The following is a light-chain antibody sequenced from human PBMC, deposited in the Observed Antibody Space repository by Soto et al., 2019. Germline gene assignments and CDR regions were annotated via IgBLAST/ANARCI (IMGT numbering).Light chain of an antibody. CDR2: AAS. CDR3: HQVYSKLPLT. J-gene: IGKJ4*01. CDR1: QSVSSY. Sequence: DIQMTQSTSSLSGSVGDSVTIICRASQSVSSYLKWYQHKPGKAPKLLISAASTLESGVPSRFSGRGSGTDFTLTISGLLSEDFATYYCHQVYSKLPLTFGGGTKVDIK. V-gene: IGKV1-39*01.